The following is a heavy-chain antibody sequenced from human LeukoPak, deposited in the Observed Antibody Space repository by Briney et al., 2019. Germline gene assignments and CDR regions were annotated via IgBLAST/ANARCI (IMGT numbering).Heavy chain of an antibody. CDR3: ATLKKEFDWLLRLDY. V-gene: IGHV4-38-2*02. CDR1: GYSISSGYY. Sequence: SETLSLTCTVSGYSISSGYYWGWIRQPPGKGLEWIGSIYHSGSTYYNPSLKSRVTISVDTSKNQFSLKLSSVTAADTAVYYCATLKKEFDWLLRLDYWGQGTLVTVSS. D-gene: IGHD3-9*01. CDR2: IYHSGST. J-gene: IGHJ4*02.